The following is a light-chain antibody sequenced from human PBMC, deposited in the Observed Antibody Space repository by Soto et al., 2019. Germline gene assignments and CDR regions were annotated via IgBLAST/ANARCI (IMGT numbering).Light chain of an antibody. J-gene: IGKJ1*01. Sequence: DIVMTHSPATLSVSPGERATVSCRASQSVSSSYLAWYQQKPGQAPRLLIYGASSRATGIPDRFSGSGSQTDFTLTISRLEPEDFAVYYCQQYGTSPRTFGQGTKVDIK. CDR1: QSVSSSY. CDR3: QQYGTSPRT. CDR2: GAS. V-gene: IGKV3-20*01.